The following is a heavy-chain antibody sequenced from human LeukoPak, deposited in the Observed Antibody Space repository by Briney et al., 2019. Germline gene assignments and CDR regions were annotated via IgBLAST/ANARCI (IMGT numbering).Heavy chain of an antibody. CDR2: ISSSSSYI. J-gene: IGHJ4*02. D-gene: IGHD5-18*01. CDR1: GFTFSSYS. V-gene: IGHV3-21*01. CDR3: ARDRGYSYEFDY. Sequence: PGGSLRLSCAASGFTFSSYSMNWVRQAPGKGLEWVSSISSSSSYIYYADSVKGRFTISRDNAKNSLYLQMNSLRAEDTAVYYCARDRGYSYEFDYWGQGTLVTVSS.